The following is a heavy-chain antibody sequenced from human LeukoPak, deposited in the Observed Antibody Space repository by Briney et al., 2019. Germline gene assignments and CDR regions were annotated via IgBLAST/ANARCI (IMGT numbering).Heavy chain of an antibody. CDR2: IYHSGST. CDR1: GDSISSCTYY. CDR3: ARGGTYSGSDFDH. Sequence: SETLSLTCTVSGDSISSCTYYWSWIRQPPGKGLEWIGYIYHSGSTYYNPSLESRVTISLDKSKNQFSLKLGSVTAADTAVYYCARGGTYSGSDFDHWGQGTLVTVSS. D-gene: IGHD5-12*01. V-gene: IGHV4-30-2*05. J-gene: IGHJ4*02.